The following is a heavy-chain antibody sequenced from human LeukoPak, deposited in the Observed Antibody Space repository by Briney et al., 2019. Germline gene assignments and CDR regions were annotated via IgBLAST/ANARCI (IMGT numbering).Heavy chain of an antibody. J-gene: IGHJ4*02. CDR3: ANGGYSGYDPVDY. CDR2: ISASGGST. CDR1: GFTFISYA. V-gene: IGHV3-23*01. Sequence: TGGSLRLSCAVSGFTFISYAMSWVRQAPGKGLEWVSVISASGGSTYYANSVKGRFTISRDNSKNTLNLQMNSLRAEDTAVYHCANGGYSGYDPVDYWGQGTLVTVSS. D-gene: IGHD5-12*01.